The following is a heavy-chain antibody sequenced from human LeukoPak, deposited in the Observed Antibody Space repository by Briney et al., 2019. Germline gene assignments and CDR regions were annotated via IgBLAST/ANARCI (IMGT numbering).Heavy chain of an antibody. V-gene: IGHV3-64*01. Sequence: GGSLRLSCAASGSTFSSYAMHWVRQAPGKGLEYVSAISSNGGSTYYANSVKGRFTISRDNSKNTLYLQMGSLRAEDMAVYYCARDSSGWPYYFDYWGQGTLVTVSS. CDR1: GSTFSSYA. D-gene: IGHD6-19*01. CDR3: ARDSSGWPYYFDY. J-gene: IGHJ4*02. CDR2: ISSNGGST.